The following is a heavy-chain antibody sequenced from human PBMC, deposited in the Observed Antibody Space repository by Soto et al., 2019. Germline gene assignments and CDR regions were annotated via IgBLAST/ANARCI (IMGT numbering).Heavy chain of an antibody. CDR2: LKSIEHGGTA. D-gene: IGHD6-6*01. CDR3: TTDRPLTGGRVIST. Sequence: EVQLVESGGGLVKPGGSLRLSCAASGANFAHLWMTWVRQASGKGLEWVGRLKSIEHGGTADYSAPVKGRVTISRDDSKSTLYLQLNSLKTEDSGVYYCTTDRPLTGGRVISTWGQGTMVTVSS. J-gene: IGHJ3*01. V-gene: IGHV3-15*01. CDR1: GANFAHLW.